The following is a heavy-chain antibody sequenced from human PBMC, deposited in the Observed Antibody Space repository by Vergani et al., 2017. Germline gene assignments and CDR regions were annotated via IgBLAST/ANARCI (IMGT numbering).Heavy chain of an antibody. J-gene: IGHJ4*02. Sequence: EVRLVESGGGLVKPGGSLRLSCAASGFTFSSYSMNWVRQAPGKGLEWVSSISSSSSYIYYADSVKGRFTISRDNAKNSLYLQMNSLRAEDTAVYYCARDRGWGSSGLDYWGQGTLVTVSS. CDR1: GFTFSSYS. CDR3: ARDRGWGSSGLDY. CDR2: ISSSSSYI. D-gene: IGHD6-6*01. V-gene: IGHV3-21*01.